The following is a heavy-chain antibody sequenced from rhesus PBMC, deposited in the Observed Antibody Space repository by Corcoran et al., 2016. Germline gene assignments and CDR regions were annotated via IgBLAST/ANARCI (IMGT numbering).Heavy chain of an antibody. V-gene: IGHV4-160*01. CDR3: ARNRPYSNYFDY. CDR2: IYGSGGST. J-gene: IGHJ4*01. D-gene: IGHD4-23*01. Sequence: QVQLQESGPGLVKPSETLSLTCAVSGGSISSNYWSWIRQPPGKGLEWIGRIYGSGGSTDYNPYLKSRVTISTDTSKNQFSLKLSSVTPADTAVYYCARNRPYSNYFDYWGQGVLVTVSS. CDR1: GGSISSNY.